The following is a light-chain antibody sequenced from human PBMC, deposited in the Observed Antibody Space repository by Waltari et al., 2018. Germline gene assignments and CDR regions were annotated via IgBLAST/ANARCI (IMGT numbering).Light chain of an antibody. CDR2: STN. CDR3: LLYYGDARWV. CDR1: TGQLSTPPY. J-gene: IGLJ3*02. Sequence: QTVVTQEPSLTVSPGETVTLTCAPATGQLSTPPYPNWLQRKPGQAPTSLIYSTNKRHPWTPARFSGSLLGGKAALTLSRAQPEDEAEYYCLLYYGDARWVFGGGTKLTVL. V-gene: IGLV7-43*01.